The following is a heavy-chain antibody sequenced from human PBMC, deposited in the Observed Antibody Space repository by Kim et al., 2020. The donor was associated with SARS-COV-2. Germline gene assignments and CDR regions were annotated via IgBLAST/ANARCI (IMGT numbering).Heavy chain of an antibody. V-gene: IGHV4-59*01. CDR2: IYYSGST. J-gene: IGHJ6*02. CDR3: AAQLLWAGYYYGMDV. Sequence: SETLSLTCTVSGGSISSYYWSWIRQPPGKGLEWIGYIYYSGSTNYNPSLKSRVTISVDTSKNQFSLKLSSVTAADTAVYYCAAQLLWAGYYYGMDVWGQGTTVTVSS. CDR1: GGSISSYY. D-gene: IGHD2-2*01.